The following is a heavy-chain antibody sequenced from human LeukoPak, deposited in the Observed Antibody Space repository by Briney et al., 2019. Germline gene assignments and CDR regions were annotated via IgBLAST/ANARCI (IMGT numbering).Heavy chain of an antibody. D-gene: IGHD3-10*01. V-gene: IGHV3-30*18. CDR2: ISYDGSNK. CDR3: AKSMVRGVSIDY. CDR1: GFTFSSYG. Sequence: GGSLRLSCAASGFTFSSYGMHWVRQAPGKGLEWVAVISYDGSNKYYADSVKGRFTISRDNSKNTLYLQMNSLRAEDTAVYYCAKSMVRGVSIDYWGQGTLVTVSS. J-gene: IGHJ4*02.